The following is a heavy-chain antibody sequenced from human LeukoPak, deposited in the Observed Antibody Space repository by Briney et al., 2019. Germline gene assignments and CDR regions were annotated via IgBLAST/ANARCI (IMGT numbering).Heavy chain of an antibody. D-gene: IGHD5-18*01. J-gene: IGHJ4*02. V-gene: IGHV3-74*01. Sequence: GGSLRLSCTASGFNFSTYWMTWVRQVPGKGLVWVSRINSDGSSTYYADSVKGRFTISRDNSKNTVHLQMDSLRAEDSAVYYCAKNAGYSYGLYYFDYWGQGTLVTVSS. CDR3: AKNAGYSYGLYYFDY. CDR1: GFNFSTYW. CDR2: INSDGSST.